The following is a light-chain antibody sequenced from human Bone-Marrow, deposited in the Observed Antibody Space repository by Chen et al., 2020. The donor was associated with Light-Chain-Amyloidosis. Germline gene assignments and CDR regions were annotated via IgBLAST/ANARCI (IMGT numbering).Light chain of an antibody. J-gene: IGLJ2*01. V-gene: IGLV3-25*03. CDR3: QSADSSGTYEVI. CDR2: RDT. Sequence: SYELTQPPSVSVSPGQPARITCSGDDLPTKYAYWYQQKPGPAPVLVIHRDTERPSGISERFSGSSSGTTATLTISGVQAEDEADYHCQSADSSGTYEVIFGGGTKLTV. CDR1: DLPTKY.